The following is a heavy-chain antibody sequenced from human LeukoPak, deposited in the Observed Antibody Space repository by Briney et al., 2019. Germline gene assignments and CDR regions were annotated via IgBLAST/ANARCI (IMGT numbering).Heavy chain of an antibody. V-gene: IGHV1-3*01. CDR2: INAGNGNT. D-gene: IGHD1-26*01. Sequence: ASGKVSCKASGYTFTSYAMHWVRQAPGQRLEWMGWINAGNGNTKYSQKFQGRVTITRDTSASTAYMELSSLRSEDTAVYYCARDRIVGATRADFDYWGQGTLVTVSS. CDR1: GYTFTSYA. CDR3: ARDRIVGATRADFDY. J-gene: IGHJ4*02.